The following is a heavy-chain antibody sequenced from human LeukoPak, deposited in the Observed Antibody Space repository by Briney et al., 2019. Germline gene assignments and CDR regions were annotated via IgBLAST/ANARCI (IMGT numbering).Heavy chain of an antibody. D-gene: IGHD3-10*01. CDR1: GFTFSSYA. J-gene: IGHJ5*02. Sequence: PGGSLRLSCAASGFTFSSYAMSWVRQAPGKGLEWVSAISGSAGSTYYADSVKGRFSISRDNSRNTLYLQMNSLRADDMGVFYCAKEGYYGSGSFPDHWGQGTLVTVSS. CDR2: ISGSAGST. V-gene: IGHV3-23*01. CDR3: AKEGYYGSGSFPDH.